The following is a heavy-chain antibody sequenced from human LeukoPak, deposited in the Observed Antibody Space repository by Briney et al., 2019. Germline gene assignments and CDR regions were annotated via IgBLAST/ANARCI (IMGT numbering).Heavy chain of an antibody. CDR2: IIPIFGTA. V-gene: IGHV1-69*13. J-gene: IGHJ4*02. CDR3: ARDRGGFRTTGTTGYFDY. CDR1: GGTFSSFA. D-gene: IGHD1-1*01. Sequence: SVKVSCKASGGTFSSFAISWVRQAPGQGLEWMGGIIPIFGTANYAQKFQGRVTITADESTSTAYMELSSLRSEDTAVYYCARDRGGFRTTGTTGYFDYWGQGTLVTVSS.